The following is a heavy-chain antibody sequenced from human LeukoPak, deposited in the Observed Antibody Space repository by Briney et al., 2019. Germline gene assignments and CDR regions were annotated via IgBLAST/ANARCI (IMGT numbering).Heavy chain of an antibody. CDR1: GFTFSDYY. CDR2: IRSSGSTI. V-gene: IGHV3-11*01. J-gene: IGHJ6*02. Sequence: GGSLRLSCAASGFTFSDYYMSWIRQAPGKGLEWVSYIRSSGSTIYYADSVKGRFTIFRDNAKNSLYLQMNSLRAEDTAVYYCARRGVLWFGEIFYYGMDVWGQGTTVTVSS. CDR3: ARRGVLWFGEIFYYGMDV. D-gene: IGHD3-10*01.